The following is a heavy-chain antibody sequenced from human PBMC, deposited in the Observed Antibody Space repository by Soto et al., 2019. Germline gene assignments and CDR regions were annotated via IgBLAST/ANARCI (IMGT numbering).Heavy chain of an antibody. D-gene: IGHD3-10*01. CDR3: AREMVRGVGSDY. V-gene: IGHV1-18*01. J-gene: IGHJ4*02. Sequence: ASVKVSCKASGYTFTSYGISWVRQAPGQGLEWMGWISTYNGNTKYAQKLQGRVTMTTDTSTNTAYMELRSLRSDDTAVFYCAREMVRGVGSDYWGQGTLVTVSS. CDR2: ISTYNGNT. CDR1: GYTFTSYG.